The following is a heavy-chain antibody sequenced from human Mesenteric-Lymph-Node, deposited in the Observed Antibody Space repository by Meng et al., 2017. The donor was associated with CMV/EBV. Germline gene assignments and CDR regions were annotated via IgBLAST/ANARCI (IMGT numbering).Heavy chain of an antibody. CDR2: ISWNSGRI. J-gene: IGHJ4*02. Sequence: SLKISCAASGFTFHEYGMHWVRQAPGKGLEWVSGISWNSGRIDYADSVKGRFTISRDNAKNSLYLQMNSLKAEDTAFYYCAKGGDWNLLPDFLDYWGQGTLVTVSS. D-gene: IGHD1-7*01. CDR1: GFTFHEYG. V-gene: IGHV3-9*01. CDR3: AKGGDWNLLPDFLDY.